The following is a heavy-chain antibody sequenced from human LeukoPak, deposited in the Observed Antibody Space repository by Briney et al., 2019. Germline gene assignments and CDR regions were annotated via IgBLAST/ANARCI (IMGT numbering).Heavy chain of an antibody. Sequence: SQALSLTCAISGDSVSSNSAAWNWIRQSPSRGLEWLGRTYYRSKWYDDYAVSVKSRITITPDTSKNQFSLQLNSVTPEDTAVYYCAVNIGWMTLYWGQGSLVTVSS. D-gene: IGHD6-19*01. CDR1: GDSVSSNSAA. V-gene: IGHV6-1*01. J-gene: IGHJ4*02. CDR2: TYYRSKWYD. CDR3: AVNIGWMTLY.